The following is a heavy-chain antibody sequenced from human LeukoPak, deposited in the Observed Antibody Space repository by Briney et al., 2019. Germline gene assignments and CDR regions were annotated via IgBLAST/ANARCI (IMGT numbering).Heavy chain of an antibody. CDR1: GFSFNNYA. CDR2: ISTTGGST. CDR3: AKDWTTVVTPKEYYFDS. Sequence: GGSLRLSCAASGFSFNNYAMSWVRQAPGKGLEWVSAISTTGGSTYYADSVKGRFTVSRDNSKNTLSLQMDSLRVEDTALYYCAKDWTTVVTPKEYYFDSWGQGTLVTVSS. V-gene: IGHV3-23*01. J-gene: IGHJ4*02. D-gene: IGHD4-23*01.